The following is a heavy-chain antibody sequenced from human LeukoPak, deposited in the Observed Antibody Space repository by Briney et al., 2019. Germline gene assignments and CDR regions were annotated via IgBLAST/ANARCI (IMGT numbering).Heavy chain of an antibody. CDR1: GFAFSSYV. V-gene: IGHV3-23*01. D-gene: IGHD3-10*01. J-gene: IGHJ4*02. CDR2: ISGSGGNT. CDR3: ASGELLLFTY. Sequence: GGYLRLSCAASGFAFSSYVISWVRQAPGKGLEWVSTISGSGGNTYYADSVKGRFTISRDNSENTLYLQMNSLRAEDTAVYYCASGELLLFTYWGQGTLVTVSS.